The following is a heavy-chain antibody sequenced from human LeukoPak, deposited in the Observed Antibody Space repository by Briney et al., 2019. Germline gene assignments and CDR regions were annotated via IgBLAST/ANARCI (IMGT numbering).Heavy chain of an antibody. CDR3: ARDLSGVAGYTYGRGIDY. CDR2: IKKDGSEK. Sequence: PGGSLRLSCAASGFTFSSYWMSWVRQAPGKGLEWVANIKKDGSEKYYVDSVKGQFTISRDNAKTSLYLQMNSLRAEDTAVYYCARDLSGVAGYTYGRGIDYWGQGTLVTVSS. J-gene: IGHJ4*02. D-gene: IGHD5-18*01. CDR1: GFTFSSYW. V-gene: IGHV3-7*01.